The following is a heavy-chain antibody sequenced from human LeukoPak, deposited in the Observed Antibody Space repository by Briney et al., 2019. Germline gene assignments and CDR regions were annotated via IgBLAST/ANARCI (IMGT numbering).Heavy chain of an antibody. Sequence: GGSLRLSCAASGFTFSTYGMSWVRQAPGKGLEWVSAISNSAGYTYYAASVKGRFTISRDNSKNTLYLQMNSLRAEDTAVYYCAKDLDYYGSGSYSVYFDYWGQGTLVTVSS. D-gene: IGHD3-10*01. CDR3: AKDLDYYGSGSYSVYFDY. V-gene: IGHV3-23*01. J-gene: IGHJ4*02. CDR2: ISNSAGYT. CDR1: GFTFSTYG.